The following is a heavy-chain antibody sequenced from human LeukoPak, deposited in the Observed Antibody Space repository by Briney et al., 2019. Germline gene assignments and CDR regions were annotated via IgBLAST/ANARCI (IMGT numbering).Heavy chain of an antibody. D-gene: IGHD2-21*02. CDR2: IRYDGSNK. CDR1: GFTLSSYG. CDR3: AKDFEVVVTATLSPFDY. V-gene: IGHV3-30*02. J-gene: IGHJ4*02. Sequence: PGGSLRLSCAASGFTLSSYGMHWVRQAPGKGLEWVAFIRYDGSNKYYADSVKGRFTISRDNSKNTLYLQMNSLRAEDTAVYYCAKDFEVVVTATLSPFDYWGQGTLVTVSS.